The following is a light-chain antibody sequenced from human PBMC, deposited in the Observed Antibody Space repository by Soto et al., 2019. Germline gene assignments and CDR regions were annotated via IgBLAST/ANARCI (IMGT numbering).Light chain of an antibody. CDR1: QSVSSN. CDR2: GAS. J-gene: IGKJ2*01. V-gene: IGKV3-15*01. CDR3: QQYNNWPYT. Sequence: EIVMTQSPATLAVSPGERATLSCRASQSVSSNLAWYQQKPGQAPRLLIYGASTRATGIPARFSGSGSGTEFTLTTSSLQSEYFAVYYCQQYNNWPYTFGQGTKLEI.